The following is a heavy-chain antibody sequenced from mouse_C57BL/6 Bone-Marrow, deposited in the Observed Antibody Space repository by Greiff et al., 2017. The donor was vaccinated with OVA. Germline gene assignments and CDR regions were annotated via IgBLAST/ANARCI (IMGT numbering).Heavy chain of an antibody. CDR3: AKRALITTVVADFDY. Sequence: QVQLQQPGAELVMPGASVKLSCKASGYTFTSSWMHWVKQRPGQGLEWIGEIDPSDSYTNYNQKFKGKSTLTVDKSSSPAYMQLSSLTSEDSAVYYCAKRALITTVVADFDYWGQGTTLTVSS. D-gene: IGHD1-1*01. CDR1: GYTFTSSW. J-gene: IGHJ2*01. V-gene: IGHV1-69*01. CDR2: IDPSDSYT.